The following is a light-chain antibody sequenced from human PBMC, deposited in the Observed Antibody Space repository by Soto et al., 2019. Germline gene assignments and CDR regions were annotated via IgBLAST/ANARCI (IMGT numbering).Light chain of an antibody. CDR3: QQYSSYSWP. Sequence: DIQVTQSPSTLSASVGDRVTITCRASQSISTWLAWYQQKPGKAPKLLIYDASSLQSGVPSRFSGSGSGTVFTLTISSLQPYYVSSYYCQQYSSYSWPFAQGTKVAIK. V-gene: IGKV1-5*01. J-gene: IGKJ1*01. CDR2: DAS. CDR1: QSISTW.